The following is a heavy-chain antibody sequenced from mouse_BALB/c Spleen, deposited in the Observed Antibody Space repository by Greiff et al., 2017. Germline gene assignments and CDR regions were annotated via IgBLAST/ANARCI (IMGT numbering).Heavy chain of an antibody. Sequence: EVKLQESGTVLARPGASVKMSCKASGYTFTSYWMHWVKQRPGQGLEWIGAIYPGNSDTSYNQKFKGKAKLTAVTSTSTAYMELSSLTNEDSAVYYCTRYYRYDGYAMDYWGQGTSVTVSS. CDR3: TRYYRYDGYAMDY. V-gene: IGHV1-5*01. CDR1: GYTFTSYW. CDR2: IYPGNSDT. J-gene: IGHJ4*01. D-gene: IGHD2-14*01.